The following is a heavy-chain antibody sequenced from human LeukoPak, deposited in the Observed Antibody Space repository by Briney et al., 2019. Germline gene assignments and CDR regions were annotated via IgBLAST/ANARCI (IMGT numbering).Heavy chain of an antibody. Sequence: PSETLSLTCTVSGGPISSDYWSWIRQPAGKGLEWIGRIYTTESTNYNPSLKSRVTISLDKSKNQFSLKLNSVTAADTAVYYCARGYCSSTSCYAFDPWGQGTLVTVSS. CDR1: GGPISSDY. CDR3: ARGYCSSTSCYAFDP. J-gene: IGHJ5*02. V-gene: IGHV4-4*07. CDR2: IYTTEST. D-gene: IGHD2-2*01.